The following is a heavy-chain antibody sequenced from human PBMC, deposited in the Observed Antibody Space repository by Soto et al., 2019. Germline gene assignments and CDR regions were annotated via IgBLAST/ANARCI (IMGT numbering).Heavy chain of an antibody. CDR3: VRDGSTGCHFDS. V-gene: IGHV3-7*01. CDR2: TRQDGGQS. CDR1: GVPFGSYW. J-gene: IGHJ4*02. Sequence: GGPLGLSCRSFGVPFGSYWMSWIRQAPGKGVERVANTRQDGGQSYLVDSVQGRFTISRDNAKNSVYLQMNSVRAEDTAGYYCVRDGSTGCHFDSWGQGNRVTVSA. D-gene: IGHD1-1*01.